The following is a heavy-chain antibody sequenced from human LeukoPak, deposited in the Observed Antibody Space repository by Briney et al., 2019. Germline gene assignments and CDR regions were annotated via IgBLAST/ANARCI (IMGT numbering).Heavy chain of an antibody. V-gene: IGHV1-2*02. J-gene: IGHJ4*02. Sequence: ASVKVSCKASGYTFTGYYMHWVRQAPGQGLEWMGWINPNSGGTNYAQKFQGRVTMTRDMSTSTVYMELSSLRSEDTAVYYCARGGDGATTDYWGQGTLVTVSS. D-gene: IGHD1-26*01. CDR1: GYTFTGYY. CDR2: INPNSGGT. CDR3: ARGGDGATTDY.